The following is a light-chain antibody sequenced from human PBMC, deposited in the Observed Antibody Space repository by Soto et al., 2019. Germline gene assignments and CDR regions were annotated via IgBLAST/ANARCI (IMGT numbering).Light chain of an antibody. CDR2: AVS. J-gene: IGKJ4*01. V-gene: IGKV1-9*01. CDR1: QGISSY. CDR3: QQLISDRLT. Sequence: DIQLTQSPSFLSASVGDRVTITCRASQGISSYFAWYQQRPGKAPKLLIYAVSTSQSGVPSRFSGSASGTEFTLTISPLQPEDCATYYCQQLISDRLTFGGGTKVEIK.